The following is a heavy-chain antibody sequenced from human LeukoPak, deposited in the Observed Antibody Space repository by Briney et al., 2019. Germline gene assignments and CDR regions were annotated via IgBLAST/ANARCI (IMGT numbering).Heavy chain of an antibody. CDR2: IYTSGST. Sequence: SQTLSLTCTVSGGSISSGSYYWSWIRQPAGKGLEWIGRIYTSGSTNYNPSHKSRVTISVDTSKNQFSLKLSSVTAADTAVYYCASGLGVYYDSSGYELGYWGQGTLVTVSS. CDR1: GGSISSGSYY. D-gene: IGHD3-22*01. CDR3: ASGLGVYYDSSGYELGY. V-gene: IGHV4-61*02. J-gene: IGHJ4*02.